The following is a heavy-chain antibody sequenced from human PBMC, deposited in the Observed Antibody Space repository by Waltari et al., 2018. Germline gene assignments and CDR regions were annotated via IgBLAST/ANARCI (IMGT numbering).Heavy chain of an antibody. CDR1: GGTFSSYA. D-gene: IGHD3-10*01. Sequence: QVQLVQSGAEVKKPGSSVKVSCKASGGTFSSYAISWVRPAPGHGLEWMGGIIPIFGTANYAQKFQGRVTITADKSTSTAYMELSSLRSEDTAVYYCARDGRLLWFGDLDYYYFDYWGQGTLVTVSS. CDR2: IIPIFGTA. CDR3: ARDGRLLWFGDLDYYYFDY. V-gene: IGHV1-69*14. J-gene: IGHJ4*02.